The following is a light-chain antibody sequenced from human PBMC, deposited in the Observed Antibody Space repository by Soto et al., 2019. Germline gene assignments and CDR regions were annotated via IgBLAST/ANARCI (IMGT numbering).Light chain of an antibody. V-gene: IGKV3-11*01. CDR1: QSVSSY. Sequence: EIVLTQSPATLSLSPGERATLSCRASQSVSSYLAWYQQKPGQAPRLLIYDASNRATGIPARFSGSGSGTDFTLTIRSLEPEDFAVYYCQQRSNWPRTFGQGTELEIK. CDR3: QQRSNWPRT. CDR2: DAS. J-gene: IGKJ2*01.